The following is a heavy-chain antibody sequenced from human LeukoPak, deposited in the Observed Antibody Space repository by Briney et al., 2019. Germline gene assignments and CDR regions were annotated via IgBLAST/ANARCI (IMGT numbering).Heavy chain of an antibody. J-gene: IGHJ6*02. CDR1: GFTFSRHW. D-gene: IGHD6-13*01. Sequence: GGSPRLSCAASGFTFSRHWMHWVRQVPGKGLVWVSRINSDGSSTTYADSVKGRFTISRDNARNTLYLQMNSLRAEDTAVHYCARATSYSNYGMDVWGQGTTVTVSS. CDR3: ARATSYSNYGMDV. CDR2: INSDGSST. V-gene: IGHV3-74*01.